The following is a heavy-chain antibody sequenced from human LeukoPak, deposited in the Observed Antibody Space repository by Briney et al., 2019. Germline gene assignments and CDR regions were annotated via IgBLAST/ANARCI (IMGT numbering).Heavy chain of an antibody. V-gene: IGHV1-69*05. CDR2: IIPIFGTA. J-gene: IGHJ6*03. CDR3: ARVGGGYSGYVTMGISYYYYYMDV. D-gene: IGHD5-12*01. Sequence: ASVKVSCKPSRGTLSSYAISWLRQDPRQRLEWMGGIIPIFGTANYPQKFQGTVTITTNESNVTAHMELSSLRSEDTAVYYCARVGGGYSGYVTMGISYYYYYMDVWGKGTTVTVSS. CDR1: RGTLSSYA.